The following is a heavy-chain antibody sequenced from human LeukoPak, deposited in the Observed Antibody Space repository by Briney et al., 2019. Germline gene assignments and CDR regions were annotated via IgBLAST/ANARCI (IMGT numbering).Heavy chain of an antibody. D-gene: IGHD6-13*01. CDR1: GYTFTSYA. Sequence: WASVKVSCKASGYTFTSYAMNWVRQAPGQGLEWMGWINTNTGNPTYGQGFTGRFVFSLDTSVSTAYLQISSLKAEDTAVYYCARVQAEQLVREGSYYYYGMDVWGQGTTVTVSS. V-gene: IGHV7-4-1*02. J-gene: IGHJ6*02. CDR3: ARVQAEQLVREGSYYYYGMDV. CDR2: INTNTGNP.